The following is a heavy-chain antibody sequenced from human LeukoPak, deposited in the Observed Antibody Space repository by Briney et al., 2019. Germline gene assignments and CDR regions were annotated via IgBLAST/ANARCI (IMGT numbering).Heavy chain of an antibody. CDR1: GFSFSSYW. Sequence: PGGSLRLSCEASGFSFSSYWMSWVSQAPGKGLEWVANIKQDGSEKYYVDSGKGRFTISRDNAKNSLCLQMNSLRAEDTAVYYCARVTVITVGGVDYWGQGTLVTVSS. V-gene: IGHV3-7*04. CDR3: ARVTVITVGGVDY. D-gene: IGHD1-14*01. CDR2: IKQDGSEK. J-gene: IGHJ4*02.